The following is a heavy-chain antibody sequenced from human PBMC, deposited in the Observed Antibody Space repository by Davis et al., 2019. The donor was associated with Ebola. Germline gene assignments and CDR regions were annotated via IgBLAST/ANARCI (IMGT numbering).Heavy chain of an antibody. CDR2: IYYSGST. Sequence: MPSETLSLTCTVSGGSISSSSYYWGWIRQPPGKGLEWIGSIYYSGSTYYNPSLKSRVTISVDTSKNQFSLKLSSVTAADTAVYYCARGRLGYCSSTSCPNLGYWGQGTLVTVSS. D-gene: IGHD2-2*01. CDR3: ARGRLGYCSSTSCPNLGY. V-gene: IGHV4-39*07. J-gene: IGHJ4*02. CDR1: GGSISSSSYY.